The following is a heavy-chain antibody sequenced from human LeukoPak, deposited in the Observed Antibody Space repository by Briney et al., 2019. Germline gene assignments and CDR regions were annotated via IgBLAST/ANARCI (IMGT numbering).Heavy chain of an antibody. CDR1: GYSISSGYY. J-gene: IGHJ4*02. D-gene: IGHD1-1*01. V-gene: IGHV4-38-2*01. Sequence: SETLSLTCVVSGYSISSGYYWGWIRQPPGEGLEWIGSIWHSGTTYYNPSLKSRVTISVDTSNNQFSLKLSSVTAADTAVFYCARLWRSGYYFDSWGQGTLVTVSS. CDR3: ARLWRSGYYFDS. CDR2: IWHSGTT.